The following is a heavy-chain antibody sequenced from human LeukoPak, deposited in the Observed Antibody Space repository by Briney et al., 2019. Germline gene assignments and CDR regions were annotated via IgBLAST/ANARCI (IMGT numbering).Heavy chain of an antibody. D-gene: IGHD3-10*01. V-gene: IGHV3-23*01. CDR3: AKVMFRGTYYYYGMDV. Sequence: GGSLRLPCAASGFTFSNYAMIWVRQAPGKALEWVSAIRGGGGTTYYADSVKGRFTISRDNSKSTLYLQMNSLRAEDTAVHYCAKVMFRGTYYYYGMDVWGQGTTVTVSS. CDR1: GFTFSNYA. CDR2: IRGGGGTT. J-gene: IGHJ6*02.